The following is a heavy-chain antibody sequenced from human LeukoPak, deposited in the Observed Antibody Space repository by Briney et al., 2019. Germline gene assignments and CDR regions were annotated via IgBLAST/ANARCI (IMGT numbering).Heavy chain of an antibody. CDR2: FDPEDGET. CDR1: GYTLTELS. V-gene: IGHV1-24*01. Sequence: ASVKVSCKVSGYTLTELSMHWVRQAPGKGLEWMGGFDPEDGETIYAQKFQGRVNMTEDTSTDTAYMELSSLRSEDTAVYYCATAMPYSSSWSWGVYYYGMDVWGQGTTVTVSS. D-gene: IGHD6-13*01. CDR3: ATAMPYSSSWSWGVYYYGMDV. J-gene: IGHJ6*02.